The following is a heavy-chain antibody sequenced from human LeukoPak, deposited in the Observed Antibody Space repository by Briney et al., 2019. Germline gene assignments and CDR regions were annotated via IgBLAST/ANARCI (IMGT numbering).Heavy chain of an antibody. V-gene: IGHV4-39*01. J-gene: IGHJ6*03. CDR1: GGSISSSSYY. D-gene: IGHD3-3*02. CDR2: IYYSGST. Sequence: SETLSLTCTVSGGSISSSSYYWGWIRQPPGKGLEWIGSIYYSGSTYYNPSLKSRVTISVDTSKNQISLKLSSVTAADTAVYYCARSTFHEYYYYYMDVWGKGTTVTVSS. CDR3: ARSTFHEYYYYYMDV.